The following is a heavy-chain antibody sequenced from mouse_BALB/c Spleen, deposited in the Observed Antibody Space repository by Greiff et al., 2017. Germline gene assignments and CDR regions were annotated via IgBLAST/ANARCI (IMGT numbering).Heavy chain of an antibody. D-gene: IGHD2-4*01. J-gene: IGHJ4*01. Sequence: VKDRFTISRDDSQSMLYLQMNNLKTEDTAMYYCVRMITTGYYAMDYWGQGTSVTVSS. V-gene: IGHV10S3*01. CDR3: VRMITTGYYAMDY.